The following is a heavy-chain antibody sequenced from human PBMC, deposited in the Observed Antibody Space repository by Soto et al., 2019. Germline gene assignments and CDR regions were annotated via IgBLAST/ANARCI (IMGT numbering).Heavy chain of an antibody. CDR3: ARVYDFWSGYSNPFDY. Sequence: ASVNVSCKASGYTFTSYGISWVRQAPGQGLEWMGWISVYNGNTNYAQKLQGRVTMTTDTSTGTAYMELRSLSSDDTAVYYCARVYDFWSGYSNPFDYWGQGTLVTVSS. J-gene: IGHJ4*02. V-gene: IGHV1-18*01. CDR1: GYTFTSYG. CDR2: ISVYNGNT. D-gene: IGHD3-3*01.